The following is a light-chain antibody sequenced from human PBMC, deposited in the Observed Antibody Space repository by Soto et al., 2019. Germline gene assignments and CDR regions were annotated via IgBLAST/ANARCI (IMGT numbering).Light chain of an antibody. J-gene: IGLJ1*01. V-gene: IGLV7-46*01. CDR2: DTT. CDR3: LLSYNGPYV. Sequence: QAVLSQEPSLTVSPEGTVTLTCGSSTGAVTNGHYPYWFQQKPGQAPRTLIYDTTNRHSWTPARFSGSLLGGKAALTLSGAQPEDEAEYYCLLSYNGPYVFGTGTKVTVL. CDR1: TGAVTNGHY.